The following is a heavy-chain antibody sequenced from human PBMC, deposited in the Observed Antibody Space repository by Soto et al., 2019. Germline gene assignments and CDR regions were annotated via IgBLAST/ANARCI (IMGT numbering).Heavy chain of an antibody. D-gene: IGHD1-1*01. V-gene: IGHV4-34*01. CDR1: GGSFSGYY. J-gene: IGHJ5*02. Sequence: QVQLQQWGAGLLKPSETLSLTRAVYGGSFSGYYWSWIRQPPGKGLEWIGEINHSGSTNYNPSLKSLVTISVDTSKNQFSLKLSSVTAADTAVYYCARGPTGTLYNWFDPWGQGPLVTVSS. CDR2: INHSGST. CDR3: ARGPTGTLYNWFDP.